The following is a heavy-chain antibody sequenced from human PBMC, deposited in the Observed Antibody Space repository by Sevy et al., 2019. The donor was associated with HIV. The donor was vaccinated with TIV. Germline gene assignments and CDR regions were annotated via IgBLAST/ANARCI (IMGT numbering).Heavy chain of an antibody. CDR2: IYYSGST. J-gene: IGHJ6*02. CDR3: ARGGGYSGYEYYGMDV. V-gene: IGHV4-59*01. D-gene: IGHD5-12*01. Sequence: SETLSLTCTVSGGSISSYCWSWIRRPPGKGLEWIGYIYYSGSTNYNPSLKSRVTISVDTSKNQFSLKLSSVTAADTAVYYCARGGGYSGYEYYGMDVWGQGTTVTVSS. CDR1: GGSISSYC.